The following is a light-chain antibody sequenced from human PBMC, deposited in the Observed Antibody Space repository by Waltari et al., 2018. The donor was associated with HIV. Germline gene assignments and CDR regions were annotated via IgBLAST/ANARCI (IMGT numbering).Light chain of an antibody. CDR1: RSILYSSDNRNY. Sequence: DLVMTQSPDSLPVSLGERATINCTSSRSILYSSDNRNYLAWYQQKPRQPPRLLISWASTRESGVPDRFSGSGSGTDFALTISRLQAEDVAVYHCQQYLRSPPTFGGGTKVEIK. V-gene: IGKV4-1*01. CDR2: WAS. CDR3: QQYLRSPPT. J-gene: IGKJ4*02.